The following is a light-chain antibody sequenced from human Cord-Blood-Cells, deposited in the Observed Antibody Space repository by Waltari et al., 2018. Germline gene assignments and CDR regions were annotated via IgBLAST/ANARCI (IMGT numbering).Light chain of an antibody. CDR1: SSNIGSNT. Sequence: QSVLTQPPSASGTPGQRVTISCSGSSSNIGSNTVNWYQQLPGTAPKLLIYSNNPRPSGVPDRFSGSKSGTLASLANRWLQSEDEADYYCAAWDDSLNGYVFGTGTKVTVL. V-gene: IGLV1-44*01. J-gene: IGLJ1*01. CDR2: SNN. CDR3: AAWDDSLNGYV.